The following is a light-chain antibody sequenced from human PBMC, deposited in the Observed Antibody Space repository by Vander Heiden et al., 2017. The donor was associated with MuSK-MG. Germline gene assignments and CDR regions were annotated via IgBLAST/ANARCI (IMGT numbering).Light chain of an antibody. J-gene: IGKJ5*01. CDR3: QQYDAHPFT. V-gene: IGKV1-33*01. CDR2: AAS. Sequence: DMQMTQSPSSLAASVGDRVTLTCQASQDISYYLTWYQHKAGKAPNLLIYAASNLQTGVPARFSGSRSGTNFTFTISSLQPDDFATYFCQQYDAHPFTFGQGTQVEIK. CDR1: QDISYY.